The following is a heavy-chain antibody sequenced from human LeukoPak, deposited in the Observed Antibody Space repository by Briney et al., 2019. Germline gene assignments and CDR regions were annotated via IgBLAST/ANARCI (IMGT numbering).Heavy chain of an antibody. CDR2: FDPEDGET. J-gene: IGHJ4*02. V-gene: IGHV1-24*01. CDR1: GYTLTELS. D-gene: IGHD6-19*01. Sequence: GASVTVSCKVSGYTLTELSMHWVRQAPGKGLEWMGGFDPEDGETIYAQKFQGRVTMTEDTSTDTAYMELSSLRSEDTAVYYCEAYYSSGWYFFDYWGQGTLVTVSS. CDR3: EAYYSSGWYFFDY.